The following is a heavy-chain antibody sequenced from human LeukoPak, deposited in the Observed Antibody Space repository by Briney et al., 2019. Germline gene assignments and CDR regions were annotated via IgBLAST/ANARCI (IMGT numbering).Heavy chain of an antibody. V-gene: IGHV3-30-3*01. D-gene: IGHD5-24*01. CDR1: GYTFTSYY. Sequence: SCEASGYTFTSYYMHWVRQAPGKGLEWVAVISYDGSNKYYADSVKGRFTISRDNSKNTLYLQMNSLRAEDTAVYYCARGMMATTHAFDIWGQGTMVTVSS. CDR2: ISYDGSNK. J-gene: IGHJ3*02. CDR3: ARGMMATTHAFDI.